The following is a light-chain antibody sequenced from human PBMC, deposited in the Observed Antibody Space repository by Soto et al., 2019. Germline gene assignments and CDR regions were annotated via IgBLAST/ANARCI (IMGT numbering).Light chain of an antibody. CDR2: DVS. CDR3: SSYTSISTLYV. Sequence: QSALTQPASVSGSPGQSITISCTGTSSDVGGYNYVSWYQQHPGKAPKLMIYDVSNRPSGVSNRFSGSKSGNTASLTISGLQAEDEADYCSSYTSISTLYVFGTGTKVNVL. V-gene: IGLV2-14*01. CDR1: SSDVGGYNY. J-gene: IGLJ1*01.